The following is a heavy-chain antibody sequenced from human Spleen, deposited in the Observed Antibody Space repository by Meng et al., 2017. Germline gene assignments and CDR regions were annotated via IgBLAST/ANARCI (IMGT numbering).Heavy chain of an antibody. D-gene: IGHD6-13*01. V-gene: IGHV3-15*01. CDR2: IKSNSDGGTT. J-gene: IGHJ4*02. CDR1: GGTFRNFW. CDR3: ATGAAAADH. Sequence: GESLKISCVASGGTFRNFWMTWVRQAPGKGLEWVGRIKSNSDGGTTDYAAPVKGRFTISRDDSKNTLCLQMNSLITEDTAVYFCATGAAAADHWGQGTLVTVSS.